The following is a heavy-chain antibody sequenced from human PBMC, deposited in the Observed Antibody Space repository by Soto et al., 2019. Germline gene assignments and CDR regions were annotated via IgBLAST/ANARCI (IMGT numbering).Heavy chain of an antibody. Sequence: PGGSLRLSCAASGFTFDDYAMHWVRQAPGKGLEWVSGISWNSGSIGYADSVKGRFTISRDNAKNSLYLQMNSLRAEDTALYYCARDKSGSYSIDYWGQGTLVTVSS. D-gene: IGHD1-26*01. CDR3: ARDKSGSYSIDY. J-gene: IGHJ4*02. V-gene: IGHV3-9*01. CDR1: GFTFDDYA. CDR2: ISWNSGSI.